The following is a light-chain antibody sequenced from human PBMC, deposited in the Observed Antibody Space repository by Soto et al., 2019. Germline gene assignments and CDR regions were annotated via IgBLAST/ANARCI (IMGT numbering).Light chain of an antibody. J-gene: IGKJ4*01. V-gene: IGKV1-5*03. CDR1: QSIGRW. CDR2: KAS. CDR3: PQYTSYPLT. Sequence: DIQMAQSPSILSASVGDTVTIACRASQSIGRWLAWYQQKPGKAPKFLIYKASSLESGVPSRFSGSGSGTDFTLTISSLQADDSETYYCPQYTSYPLTFGGGTKLEIK.